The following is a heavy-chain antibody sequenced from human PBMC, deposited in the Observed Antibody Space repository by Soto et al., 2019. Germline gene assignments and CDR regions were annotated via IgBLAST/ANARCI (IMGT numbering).Heavy chain of an antibody. J-gene: IGHJ4*02. D-gene: IGHD5-12*01. CDR2: INHSGST. CDR3: AKEYGNDYWYFDY. Sequence: TSETLSLTCAVYGGSFSGYYCNRIRQPPGKGLEWIGEINHSGSTNYNPSLKSRVTISVDTSKNQFSLKLSSVTAADTAVYYCAKEYGNDYWYFDYWGQGTLVTVSS. CDR1: GGSFSGYY. V-gene: IGHV4-34*01.